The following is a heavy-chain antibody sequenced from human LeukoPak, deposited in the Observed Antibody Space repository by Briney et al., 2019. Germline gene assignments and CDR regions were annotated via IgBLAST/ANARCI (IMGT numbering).Heavy chain of an antibody. CDR1: GGSLRGYY. V-gene: IGHV4-34*01. CDR3: ARGDYSVYTFDY. CDR2: MNHSGDS. D-gene: IGHD4-17*01. Sequence: PSETLSLTCGVYGGSLRGYYWSWIRQPPGKGLEWIGEMNHSGDSNYNPPLKSRVTISVDPSKNQFSLRLTSVTAADTAVYYCARGDYSVYTFDYWGQGTLVTVSS. J-gene: IGHJ4*02.